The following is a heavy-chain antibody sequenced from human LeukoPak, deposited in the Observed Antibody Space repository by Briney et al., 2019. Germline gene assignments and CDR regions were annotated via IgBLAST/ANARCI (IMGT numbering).Heavy chain of an antibody. J-gene: IGHJ4*02. V-gene: IGHV3-30*02. CDR1: GFTVSDIG. CDR3: ARQTGTPLPSIFDY. D-gene: IGHD1-1*01. CDR2: MQYAENGQ. Sequence: GGSLRLSCVVSGFTVSDIGIHWVRQTPGKGLEWVAFMQYAENGQFYADAVKGRFSISRDSSKNTLYLQMNSLRAEGTAVYYCARQTGTPLPSIFDYWGQGTLVTVSS.